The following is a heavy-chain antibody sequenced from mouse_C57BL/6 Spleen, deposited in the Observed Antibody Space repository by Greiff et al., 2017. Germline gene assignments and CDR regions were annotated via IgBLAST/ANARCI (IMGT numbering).Heavy chain of an antibody. J-gene: IGHJ4*01. Sequence: VQLQQSGAELVKPGASVKISCKASGYAFSSYWMNWVKQRPGKGLEWIGQIYPGDGDTNYNGKFKGKATLTADNSSSTAYMQLSSLTSEDSAVYFCARWMDSSGYNYAMDYWGQGTSVTVSS. CDR2: IYPGDGDT. V-gene: IGHV1-80*01. CDR1: GYAFSSYW. CDR3: ARWMDSSGYNYAMDY. D-gene: IGHD3-2*02.